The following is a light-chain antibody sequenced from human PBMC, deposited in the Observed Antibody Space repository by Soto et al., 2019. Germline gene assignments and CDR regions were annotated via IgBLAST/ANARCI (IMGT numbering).Light chain of an antibody. V-gene: IGKV3-15*01. Sequence: EIVMTQSPATLSVSPVDRANLCFIASQSISANLAWYQQKPGQTPRLLIYGASTRASGVPAKFSGSGSGTEFTLTISSLQSEDFAVYYCQQYNNWPRKCGQGTKV. CDR2: GAS. J-gene: IGKJ1*01. CDR1: QSISAN. CDR3: QQYNNWPRK.